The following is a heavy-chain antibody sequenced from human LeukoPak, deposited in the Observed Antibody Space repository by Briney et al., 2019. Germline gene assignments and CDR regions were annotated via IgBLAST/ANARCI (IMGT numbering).Heavy chain of an antibody. D-gene: IGHD3-22*01. CDR3: ARDSGYYDSSGYYYGAFDI. CDR1: GGSVSSGSYY. CDR2: IYYSGST. J-gene: IGHJ3*02. V-gene: IGHV4-61*01. Sequence: PSETLSLTCTVSGGSVSSGSYYWSWIRQPPGKGLEWIGYIYYSGSTNYNPSLQSRVTISVDTSKSQFSLKLSSVTAADTAVYYCARDSGYYDSSGYYYGAFDIWGQGTMVTVSS.